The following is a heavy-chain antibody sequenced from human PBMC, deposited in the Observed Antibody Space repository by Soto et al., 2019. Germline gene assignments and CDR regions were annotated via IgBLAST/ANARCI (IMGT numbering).Heavy chain of an antibody. CDR3: ARQGIAVAGTSNYYYYGMDV. Sequence: GESLKISCKGSGYSFTSYWIGWVRQMPGKGLEWMGIIYPGDSDTRYSPSFQGQVTISADKSISTAYLQWSSLKASDTAMYYCARQGIAVAGTSNYYYYGMDVWGQGTTVTVSS. D-gene: IGHD6-19*01. CDR2: IYPGDSDT. CDR1: GYSFTSYW. J-gene: IGHJ6*02. V-gene: IGHV5-51*01.